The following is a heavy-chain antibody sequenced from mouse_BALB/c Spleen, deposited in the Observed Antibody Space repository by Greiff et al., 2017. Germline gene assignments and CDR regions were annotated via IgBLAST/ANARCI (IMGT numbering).Heavy chain of an antibody. J-gene: IGHJ4*01. CDR2: INPSTGYT. D-gene: IGHD2-4*01. CDR1: GYTFTSYW. Sequence: VQLQQSGAELAKPGASVEMSCKASGYTFTSYWMHWVKQRPGQGLEWIGYINPSTGYTEYNQKFKDKATLTADKSSSTAYMQLSSLTSEDSAVYYCARRLDDYDDPFYAMDYWGQGTSVTVSS. V-gene: IGHV1-7*01. CDR3: ARRLDDYDDPFYAMDY.